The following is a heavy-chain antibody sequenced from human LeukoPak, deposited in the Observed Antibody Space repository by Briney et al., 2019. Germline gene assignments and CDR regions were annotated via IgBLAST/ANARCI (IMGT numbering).Heavy chain of an antibody. Sequence: ASVKVSCKASGYTFTSYYMHWVRQAPGQGLEWMGIINPSGSSTSYAQKFQGRVTMTRDTSTSTVYMELSSLRSEDTAVHYCARDQSLGYCSGGSCYSTEYFQHWGQGTLVTVSS. CDR2: INPSGSST. J-gene: IGHJ1*01. CDR3: ARDQSLGYCSGGSCYSTEYFQH. D-gene: IGHD2-15*01. CDR1: GYTFTSYY. V-gene: IGHV1-46*01.